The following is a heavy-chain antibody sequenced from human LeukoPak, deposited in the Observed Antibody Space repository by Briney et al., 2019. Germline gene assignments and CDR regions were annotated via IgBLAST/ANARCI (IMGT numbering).Heavy chain of an antibody. Sequence: GASVKVSRKASGYTFIGYYIHWVRQVPGQGLEWMGWINPNSGGTKYPQKSQGRVTMTRDTSISTTYMELSRLRSDDTAVYYCARGETEETGTRPDAFDIWGHGTMVTVSS. CDR3: ARGETEETGTRPDAFDI. D-gene: IGHD6-13*01. V-gene: IGHV1-2*02. J-gene: IGHJ3*02. CDR2: INPNSGGT. CDR1: GYTFIGYY.